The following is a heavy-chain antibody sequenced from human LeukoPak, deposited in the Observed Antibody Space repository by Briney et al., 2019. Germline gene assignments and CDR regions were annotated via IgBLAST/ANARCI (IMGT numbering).Heavy chain of an antibody. D-gene: IGHD3-3*01. CDR1: GFTFSTYG. CDR3: AKDYSRDGYYADTFHI. CDR2: IWNDGSNK. J-gene: IGHJ3*02. Sequence: PGRSLRLSCEASGFTFSTYGMHWVRQAPGKGLEWVAVIWNDGSNKYYADSVKGRFTISRDNSKNTLYLQMNSLRVEDTAVYYCAKDYSRDGYYADTFHIWGQGTMVTVSS. V-gene: IGHV3-33*06.